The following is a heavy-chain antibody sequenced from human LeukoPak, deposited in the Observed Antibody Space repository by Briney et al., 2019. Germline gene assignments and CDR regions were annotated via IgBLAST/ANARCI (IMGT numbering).Heavy chain of an antibody. CDR2: IYYSGST. Sequence: KPSETLSLTCTVSGGSISSYYWSCIRQPPGKGLEWIGYIYYSGSTNYNPSLKSRVTISVDTSRNQFSLKLSSVTAADTAVYYCAAQRRDGYSFDYWGQGTLVTVSS. CDR1: GGSISSYY. D-gene: IGHD5-24*01. CDR3: AAQRRDGYSFDY. J-gene: IGHJ4*02. V-gene: IGHV4-59*01.